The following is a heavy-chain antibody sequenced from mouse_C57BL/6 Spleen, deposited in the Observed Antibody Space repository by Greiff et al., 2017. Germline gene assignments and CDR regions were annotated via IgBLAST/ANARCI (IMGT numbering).Heavy chain of an antibody. V-gene: IGHV3-6*01. J-gene: IGHJ2*01. CDR1: GYSITSGYY. CDR2: ISYDGSN. Sequence: EVQLVESGPGLVKPSQSLSLTCSVTGYSITSGYYWNWIRQFPGNKLEWMGYISYDGSNNYNPSLKNRISITRDTSKNQFFLKLNSVTTEDTATYYCARETAQAPYFDYWGQGTTLTVSS. D-gene: IGHD3-2*02. CDR3: ARETAQAPYFDY.